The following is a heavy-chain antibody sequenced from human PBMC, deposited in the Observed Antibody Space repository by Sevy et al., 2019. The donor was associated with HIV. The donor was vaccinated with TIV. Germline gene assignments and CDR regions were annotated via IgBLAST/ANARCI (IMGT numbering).Heavy chain of an antibody. CDR3: ARRPDFGVVIPTGVMDV. CDR1: GFTFSTYA. Sequence: GWSLRLSCAASGFTFSTYAMTWVRQAPGKGLQWVSVISGSGGSTYYADSVKGRFTISRDNSKNTMYLQMNSLRAEDTAVYYCARRPDFGVVIPTGVMDVWGQGTTVTVSS. V-gene: IGHV3-23*01. J-gene: IGHJ6*02. CDR2: ISGSGGST. D-gene: IGHD3-3*01.